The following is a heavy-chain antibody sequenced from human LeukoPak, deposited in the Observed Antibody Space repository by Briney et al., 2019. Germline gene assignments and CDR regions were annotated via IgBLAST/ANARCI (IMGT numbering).Heavy chain of an antibody. CDR2: IYSGGST. Sequence: PGGSLRLSCAASGFTVSSNYMSWVRQASGKGLEWVSVIYSGGSTYYADSVKGRFTISRDNSKNTLYLQMNSLRAEDTAVYYCARDKETGTYDYWGQGTLVTVSS. CDR3: ARDKETGTYDY. V-gene: IGHV3-66*01. J-gene: IGHJ4*02. CDR1: GFTVSSNY. D-gene: IGHD1-7*01.